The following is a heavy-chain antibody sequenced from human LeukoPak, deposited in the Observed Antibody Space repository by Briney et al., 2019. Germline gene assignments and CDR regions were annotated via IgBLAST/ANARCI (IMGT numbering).Heavy chain of an antibody. V-gene: IGHV3-74*01. CDR3: ARGPSSNWSGLDF. D-gene: IGHD6-13*01. CDR2: ISPTGSTT. CDR1: GFSFSGHW. J-gene: IGHJ4*02. Sequence: HSGGSLRLSCAASGFSFSGHWMHWARKLPGKGLVWVSRISPTGSTTSYADSVKGRFTVSRDNAKNTLYLQVNNLRAEDTAVYYCARGPSSNWSGLDFWGQGTLLTVSS.